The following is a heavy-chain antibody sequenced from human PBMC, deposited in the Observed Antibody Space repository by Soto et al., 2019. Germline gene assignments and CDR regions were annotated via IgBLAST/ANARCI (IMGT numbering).Heavy chain of an antibody. J-gene: IGHJ4*02. CDR1: GGSISSSSYY. V-gene: IGHV4-39*01. D-gene: IGHD6-25*01. CDR3: ARQRSSGWPY. Sequence: SETLSLTCTVSGGSISSSSYYWGWIRQPPGKGVEWIGSTYYSGSTYYNPSLKSRVTISVDTSKNQCSLRLSSVTAADTAVYYCARQRSSGWPYWGQGTLVTVSS. CDR2: TYYSGST.